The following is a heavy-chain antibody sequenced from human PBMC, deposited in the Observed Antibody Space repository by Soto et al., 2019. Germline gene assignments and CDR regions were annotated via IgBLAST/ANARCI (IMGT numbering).Heavy chain of an antibody. J-gene: IGHJ2*01. D-gene: IGHD2-2*01. CDR2: IYYSGST. V-gene: IGHV4-39*01. CDR1: GGSISSSSYY. Sequence: QLQLQESGPGLVKPSETLSLTCTVSGGSISSSSYYWGWIRQPPGKGLEWIGSIYYSGSTYYNPSLTSRVTISVDTSKNQFSLKLSSVTAADTAVYYCARPVVIVVVPAAMRGGNWYFDLWGRGTLVTVSS. CDR3: ARPVVIVVVPAAMRGGNWYFDL.